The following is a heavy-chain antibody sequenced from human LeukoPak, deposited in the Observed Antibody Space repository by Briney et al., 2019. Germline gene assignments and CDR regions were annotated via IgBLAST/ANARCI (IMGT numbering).Heavy chain of an antibody. CDR3: ARDHLYDILTGYPLRYFDL. CDR2: IYSGGST. CDR1: GFTVSSNY. D-gene: IGHD3-9*01. J-gene: IGHJ2*01. V-gene: IGHV3-53*01. Sequence: GALRFSCAASGFTVSSNYMSWVRQAPGKGLEWVSVIYSGGSTYYADSVKGRFTISRDNSKNTLYLQMNSLRAEDTAVYYCARDHLYDILTGYPLRYFDLWGRGTLVTVSS.